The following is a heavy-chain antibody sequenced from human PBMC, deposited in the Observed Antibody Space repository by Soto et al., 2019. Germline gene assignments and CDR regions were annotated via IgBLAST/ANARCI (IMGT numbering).Heavy chain of an antibody. CDR2: INHSGST. V-gene: IGHV4-34*01. J-gene: IGHJ5*02. D-gene: IGHD2-2*01. Sequence: QVQLQQWGAGLLKPSETLSLTCAVYGGSFSGYYWSWIRQPPGKGLEWIGEINHSGSTNYTPSLKSQVTISVATSKNQFSLKLSSVTAADTAVYYCATGQVGTSSFDLWGQGTLVTVSS. CDR1: GGSFSGYY. CDR3: ATGQVGTSSFDL.